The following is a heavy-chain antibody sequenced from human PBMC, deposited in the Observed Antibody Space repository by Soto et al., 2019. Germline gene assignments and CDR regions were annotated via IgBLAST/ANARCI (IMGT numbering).Heavy chain of an antibody. D-gene: IGHD2-15*01. CDR3: AKAPGYCSGGSCYLPFDY. V-gene: IGHV3-23*01. Sequence: GGSLRLSCAASGFTFSSYALSWVRQAPGKGLEWVSAISGSGGSTYYADSVKGRFTISRDNSKNTLYLQMNSLRAEDTAVYYCAKAPGYCSGGSCYLPFDYWGQGTLVTVSS. CDR1: GFTFSSYA. J-gene: IGHJ4*02. CDR2: ISGSGGST.